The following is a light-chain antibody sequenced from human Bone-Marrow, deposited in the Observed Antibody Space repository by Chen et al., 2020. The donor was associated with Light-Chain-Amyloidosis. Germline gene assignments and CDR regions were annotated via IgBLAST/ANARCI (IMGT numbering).Light chain of an antibody. J-gene: IGLJ3*02. CDR2: KDT. V-gene: IGLV3-25*02. CDR1: ALTNHY. Sequence: SYELTHPPSVSVSPGQTARITCSGDALTNHYAYWYQQKPGQAPVLVICKDTERTSVTTERFAGASAGTTVTLTSSGGQAEEEADYYCQSADSSYVGVFGGGTKLTVL. CDR3: QSADSSYVGV.